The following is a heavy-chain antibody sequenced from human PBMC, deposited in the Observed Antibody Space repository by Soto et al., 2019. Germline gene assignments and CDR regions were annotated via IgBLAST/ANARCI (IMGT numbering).Heavy chain of an antibody. CDR3: ASRKDGYNLVLDY. J-gene: IGHJ4*02. V-gene: IGHV4-39*01. CDR2: IYYSGHS. Sequence: NPSETLSLTCIVSGGSISGSPNYWGWIRQPPGKGLEWIANIYYSGHSYYNPSLKSRATISVDTSRNQFSLKLISVTAADTAVYFCASRKDGYNLVLDYWGQGTLVTVS. CDR1: GGSISGSPNY. D-gene: IGHD2-21*01.